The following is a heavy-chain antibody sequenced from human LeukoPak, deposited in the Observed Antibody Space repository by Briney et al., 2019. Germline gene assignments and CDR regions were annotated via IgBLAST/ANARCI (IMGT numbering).Heavy chain of an antibody. D-gene: IGHD2-2*01. CDR3: AHTGSTSCLYGMDV. V-gene: IGHV3-23*01. J-gene: IGHJ6*02. CDR2: ISGSGGST. CDR1: GCTFSSYA. Sequence: GGSLRLTCAASGCTFSSYAMSWVRQAQGQGLEWVSAISGSGGSTYYADSVKGRFTITKDNSKNTLYLQMNGLRAEDTAVYYCAHTGSTSCLYGMDVWGQGTTVTVSS.